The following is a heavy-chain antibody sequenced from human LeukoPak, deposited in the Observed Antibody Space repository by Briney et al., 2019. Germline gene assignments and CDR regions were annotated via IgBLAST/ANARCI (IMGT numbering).Heavy chain of an antibody. CDR3: ARSKGLYYGSGSSPYYYYYMDV. Sequence: SETLSLTCTVSGGSISSSSYYWGWIRQPPGKGLEWIGSIYYSGSTNYNPSLKSRVTMSVDTSKNQFSLKLSSVTAADTAVYYCARSKGLYYGSGSSPYYYYYMDVWGKGTTVTVSS. CDR2: IYYSGST. J-gene: IGHJ6*03. V-gene: IGHV4-39*07. CDR1: GGSISSSSYY. D-gene: IGHD3-10*01.